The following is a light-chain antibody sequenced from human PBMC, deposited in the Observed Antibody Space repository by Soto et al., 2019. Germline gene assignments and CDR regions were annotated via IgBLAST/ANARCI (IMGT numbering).Light chain of an antibody. J-gene: IGKJ5*01. CDR3: QRYGSSPLIT. CDR1: QSVSSRS. V-gene: IGKV3-20*01. CDR2: GTS. Sequence: ETVLKQSPGTLSLSPGERATLSCRASQSVSSRSLAWYQPRPGQAPRLXXYGTSSRANGIPARFSGSGSGTDFTLTISRLEPEDFAVYVCQRYGSSPLITFGQGTRLEIK.